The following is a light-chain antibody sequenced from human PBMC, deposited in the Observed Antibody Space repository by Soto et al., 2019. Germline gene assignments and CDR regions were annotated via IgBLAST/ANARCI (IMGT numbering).Light chain of an antibody. V-gene: IGLV1-44*01. CDR1: SSNIGSNT. CDR3: AAWDDRLDVYV. Sequence: QAVLTRPPSESGTPGQIVAISCSGSSSNIGSNTVTWYQQLPGTAPKLLIYSTSQRSSGVPGRFSGSKSGASASLSISGLQSEDEADYYCAAWDDRLDVYVFGTGTKVTVL. CDR2: STS. J-gene: IGLJ1*01.